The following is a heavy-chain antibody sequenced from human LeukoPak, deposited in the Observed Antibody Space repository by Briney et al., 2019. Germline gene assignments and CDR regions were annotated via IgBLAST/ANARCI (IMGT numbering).Heavy chain of an antibody. CDR3: GRRAEGKDWFDP. Sequence: PSETLSLTCGVSGGSITTTNFWSWVRQPPGKGLEWIGNIYYSGTTYYNPSLKSRVTISVDTSKNQFSLNLSSLTAADTAVYYCGRRAEGKDWFDPWGQGTLVTVSS. J-gene: IGHJ5*02. V-gene: IGHV4-39*01. CDR2: IYYSGTT. CDR1: GGSITTTNF.